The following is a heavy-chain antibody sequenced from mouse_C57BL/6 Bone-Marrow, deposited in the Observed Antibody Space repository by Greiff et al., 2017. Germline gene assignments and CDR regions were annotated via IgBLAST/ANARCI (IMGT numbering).Heavy chain of an antibody. CDR2: IRLKSDNYAT. CDR1: GFTFSNYW. D-gene: IGHD2-4*01. CDR3: TVDYGEGY. J-gene: IGHJ2*01. Sequence: EVMLVESGGGLVQPGGSMKLSCVASGFTFSNYWMNWVRQSPEKGLEWVAQIRLKSDNYATHYAESVKGRFTISRDDSKSSVYLQMNNLSAEDTGIYYGTVDYGEGYWGQGTTLTVSS. V-gene: IGHV6-3*01.